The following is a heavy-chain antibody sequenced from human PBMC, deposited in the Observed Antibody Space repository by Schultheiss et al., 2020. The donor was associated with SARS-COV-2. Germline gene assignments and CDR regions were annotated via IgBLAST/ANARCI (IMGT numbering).Heavy chain of an antibody. V-gene: IGHV3-48*01. J-gene: IGHJ4*02. CDR2: ISSSSSTI. CDR1: GFTFSSYS. D-gene: IGHD1-26*01. Sequence: GGSLRLSCAASGFTFSSYSMNWVRQAPGKGLEWVSSISSSSSTIYYADSVKGRFTISRDNSKNSLFLQMSSLRAEDTALYYCAKDSDLEGGSGSTGFDYWGQGTLVTVAS. CDR3: AKDSDLEGGSGSTGFDY.